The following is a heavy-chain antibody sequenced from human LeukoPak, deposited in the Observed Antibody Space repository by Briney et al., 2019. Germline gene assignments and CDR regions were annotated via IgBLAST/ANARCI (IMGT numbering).Heavy chain of an antibody. CDR2: VIPIFGTA. J-gene: IGHJ4*02. CDR1: GYTLTELS. D-gene: IGHD5-24*01. CDR3: ALRRDGYITDY. V-gene: IGHV1-69*13. Sequence: SVKGSCKVFGYTLTELSMHWVRQAPGQGLEWMGGVIPIFGTANYAQKFQGRVTITADESTSTAYMELSSLRSEDTAVYYCALRRDGYITDYWGQGTLVTVSS.